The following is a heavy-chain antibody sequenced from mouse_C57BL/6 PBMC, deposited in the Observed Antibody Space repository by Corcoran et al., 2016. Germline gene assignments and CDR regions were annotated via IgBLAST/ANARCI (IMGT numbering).Heavy chain of an antibody. Sequence: EVQLQQSGPELVKPGASVKISCKASGYTFTDYYMNWVKQSHGKSLEWIGDINPNNGGTSYNQKFKGKATLTVDKSSSTAYMELRSLTSEDSAVYYCARGTYWSLDYWGQGTTLTVSS. V-gene: IGHV1-26*01. CDR3: ARGTYWSLDY. J-gene: IGHJ2*01. CDR1: GYTFTDYY. CDR2: INPNNGGT. D-gene: IGHD2-10*01.